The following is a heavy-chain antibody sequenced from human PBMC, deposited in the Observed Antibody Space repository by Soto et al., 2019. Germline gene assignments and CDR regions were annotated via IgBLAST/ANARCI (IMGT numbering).Heavy chain of an antibody. J-gene: IGHJ3*02. CDR2: ISYDGSNK. Sequence: QVQLVESGGGVVQPGRSLRLSCAASGFTFSSYGMHWVRQAPGKGLEWVAVISYDGSNKYYADSVKGRFTISRDNSKNTLYLQMSSLRAEDTAVYYCAKDLGCSGGSCYSDAFDIWGQVTMVTVSS. V-gene: IGHV3-30*18. CDR1: GFTFSSYG. CDR3: AKDLGCSGGSCYSDAFDI. D-gene: IGHD2-15*01.